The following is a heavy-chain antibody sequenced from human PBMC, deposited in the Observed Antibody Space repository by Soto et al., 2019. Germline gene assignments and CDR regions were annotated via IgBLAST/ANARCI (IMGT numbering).Heavy chain of an antibody. CDR1: GYTFTSYG. J-gene: IGHJ4*02. V-gene: IGHV1-18*01. D-gene: IGHD4-17*01. CDR2: ISAYNGNT. CDR3: ARSDYGDYVAVY. Sequence: QVPLVQSGAEVKKPGASVKVSCKASGYTFTSYGISWVRQAPGQGLEWMGWISAYNGNTNYAQKPQGRVTMTSDTSTSTAYMELRSLRCDDTAVYYCARSDYGDYVAVYWVQGTLVTDSS.